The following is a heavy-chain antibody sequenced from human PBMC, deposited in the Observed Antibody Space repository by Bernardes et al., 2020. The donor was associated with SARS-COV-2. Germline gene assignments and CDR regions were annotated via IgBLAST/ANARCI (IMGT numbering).Heavy chain of an antibody. V-gene: IGHV3-74*01. Sequence: GGSLRLSCEASGFTFSSFWMHWVRQAPGKGLVWVSRISSDGFTATYADSVKGRFTISRDNAKNTLYLQMNSLRDEETAVYYCARDQPAGGLQLVRVYWGQGTLV. CDR1: GFTFSSFW. J-gene: IGHJ4*02. CDR3: ARDQPAGGLQLVRVY. CDR2: ISSDGFTA. D-gene: IGHD2-15*01.